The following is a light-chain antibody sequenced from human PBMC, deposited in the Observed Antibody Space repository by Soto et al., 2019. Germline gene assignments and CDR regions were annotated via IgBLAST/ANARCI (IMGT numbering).Light chain of an antibody. CDR2: DAS. J-gene: IGKJ2*01. CDR1: QSVSSN. Sequence: EVVMTQSPATLSVSPGERATLSCRASQSVSSNLAWYQQKPGQAPRLLIYDASTRATGIPARFSGSGSGTEFTLTISSLRCEDFAVYYCQLSDNWPPYTFGQGTKLEIK. V-gene: IGKV3-15*01. CDR3: QLSDNWPPYT.